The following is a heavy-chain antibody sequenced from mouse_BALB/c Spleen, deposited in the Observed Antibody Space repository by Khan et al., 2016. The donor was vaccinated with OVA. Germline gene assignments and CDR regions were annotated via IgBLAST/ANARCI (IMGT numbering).Heavy chain of an antibody. J-gene: IGHJ4*01. CDR2: ISSRGST. V-gene: IGHV3-2*02. D-gene: IGHD2-3*01. CDR1: GYSITSDYA. Sequence: EVQLQESGPGLVKPSQSLSLTCTVTGYSITSDYAWNWIRQFPGNKLEWMGYISSRGSTNYNPALKSRISINRDTTKNQFFLQLNSVTTEDTATYYCARDGSRYNYAMDYWGQGTSVTVSS. CDR3: ARDGSRYNYAMDY.